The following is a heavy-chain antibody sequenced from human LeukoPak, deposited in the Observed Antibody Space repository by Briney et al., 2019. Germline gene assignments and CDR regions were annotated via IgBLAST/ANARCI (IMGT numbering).Heavy chain of an antibody. V-gene: IGHV4-39*07. J-gene: IGHJ4*02. CDR3: ARGYSSSWTFDY. CDR1: GGSISSGGYY. D-gene: IGHD6-13*01. Sequence: PSETLSLTCTVSGGSISSGGYYWSWIRQHPGKGLEWIGSIYYSGSTYYNPSLKSRVTISVDTSKNQFSLKLSSVTAADTAVYYCARGYSSSWTFDYWDQGTLVTVSS. CDR2: IYYSGST.